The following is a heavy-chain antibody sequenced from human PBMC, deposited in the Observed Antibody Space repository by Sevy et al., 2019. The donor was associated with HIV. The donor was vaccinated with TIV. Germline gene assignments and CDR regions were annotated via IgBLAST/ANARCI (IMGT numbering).Heavy chain of an antibody. CDR2: ISSSSNYI. J-gene: IGHJ6*02. D-gene: IGHD2-15*01. V-gene: IGHV3-21*01. CDR1: GFTFSSYN. Sequence: LSLTCAASGFTFSSYNMNWVRQAPGKGLEWVSSISSSSNYIYYADSMKGRFTISRDNAKNSLYVQMNSLRAEETAVYYCARVVAYCSGGSCFPGYYYCMDVWGQGTTVTVSS. CDR3: ARVVAYCSGGSCFPGYYYCMDV.